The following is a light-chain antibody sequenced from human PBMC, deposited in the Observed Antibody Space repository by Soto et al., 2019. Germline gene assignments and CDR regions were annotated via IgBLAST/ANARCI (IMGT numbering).Light chain of an antibody. J-gene: IGLJ3*02. CDR1: AGPITSGHY. Sequence: QAVVTQESSLSVSPGGTVTLTCGSSAGPITSGHYPYWIQQRPGQAPRALIYDSNNRYSWTPVRFSGSLLGGKAALTLSGAQPDDEADYYCLLSDSGARVFGGGTKLTVL. CDR3: LLSDSGARV. V-gene: IGLV7-46*01. CDR2: DSN.